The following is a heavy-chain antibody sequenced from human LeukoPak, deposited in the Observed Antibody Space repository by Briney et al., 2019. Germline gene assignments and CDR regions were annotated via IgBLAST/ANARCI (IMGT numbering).Heavy chain of an antibody. V-gene: IGHV4-34*01. J-gene: IGHJ2*01. D-gene: IGHD5-24*01. CDR2: INHSGST. CDR3: ARAREMATIYWYFDL. Sequence: SETLSLTCAVYGGSFSGYYWSWIRQPPGKGLEWIGEINHSGSTNYNPSLMSRVTISVDTSKNQFSLKLSSVTAADTAVYYCARAREMATIYWYFDLWGRGTLVTVSS. CDR1: GGSFSGYY.